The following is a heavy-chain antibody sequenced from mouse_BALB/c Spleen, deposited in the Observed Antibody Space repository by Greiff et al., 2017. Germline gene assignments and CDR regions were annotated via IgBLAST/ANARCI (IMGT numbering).Heavy chain of an antibody. CDR1: GYSITSDYA. Sequence: EVKLVESGPGLVKPSQSLSLTCTVTGYSITSDYAWNWIRQFPGNKLEWMDYISYSGSTSYNPSLKSRISITRDTSKNQFFLQLTSVTTEDTATYSDARSHYGYDGRYAMDYWGQGTSVTVSS. J-gene: IGHJ4*01. D-gene: IGHD2-2*01. V-gene: IGHV3-2*02. CDR2: ISYSGST. CDR3: ARSHYGYDGRYAMDY.